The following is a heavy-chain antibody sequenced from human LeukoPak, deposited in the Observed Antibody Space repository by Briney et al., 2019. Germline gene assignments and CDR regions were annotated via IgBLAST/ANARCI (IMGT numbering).Heavy chain of an antibody. D-gene: IGHD3-16*01. CDR2: IYYSGST. V-gene: IGHV4-39*01. CDR1: GGSISSSSYY. Sequence: SETLSLTCTVSGGSISSSSYYWGWIRQPPGKGLEWIGSIYYSGSTYYNPSLKSRVTISVDTSKNQFSLKLSSVTAADTAVYYCARRSLRAPFDWGQGTLVTVSS. CDR3: ARRSLRAPFD. J-gene: IGHJ4*02.